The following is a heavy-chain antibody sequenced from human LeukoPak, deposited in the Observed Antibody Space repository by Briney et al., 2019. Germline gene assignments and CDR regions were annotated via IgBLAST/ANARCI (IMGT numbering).Heavy chain of an antibody. CDR2: IIPIFGTA. D-gene: IGHD3-9*01. CDR1: GGTFSSYA. CDR3: ARDKSFYDTLTGYSPYYYYYGMDV. V-gene: IGHV1-69*01. Sequence: SVKVSCKATGGTFSSYAISWVRQAPGQGLEWMGGIIPIFGTANYAQKFQGRVTITADESTSTAYMELRSLRSEDTAVYYCARDKSFYDTLTGYSPYYYYYGMDVWGKGTTVTVSS. J-gene: IGHJ6*04.